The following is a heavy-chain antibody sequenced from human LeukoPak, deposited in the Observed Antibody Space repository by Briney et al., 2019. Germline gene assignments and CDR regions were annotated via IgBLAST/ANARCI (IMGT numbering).Heavy chain of an antibody. CDR1: CASIRNYY. V-gene: IGHV4-59*08. Sequence: SESLSLTCSVSCASIRNYYWSWIRQPPGKGLEWIGYVYYSGSTNYNPSLKSRLTISVDTSKNQVSLKLASVTAADTAMYYCARHFNVDPFDYWGQGTLVTVSS. CDR2: VYYSGST. CDR3: ARHFNVDPFDY. J-gene: IGHJ4*02.